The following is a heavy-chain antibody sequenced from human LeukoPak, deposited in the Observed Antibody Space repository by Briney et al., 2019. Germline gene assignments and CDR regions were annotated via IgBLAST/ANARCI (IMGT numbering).Heavy chain of an antibody. D-gene: IGHD3-10*01. CDR1: GFAFSSYG. V-gene: IGHV3-30*18. J-gene: IGHJ4*02. Sequence: GRSLRLSCAASGFAFSSYGMHWVRQAPGKGLEWVAVISYDGSNKYYADSVKGRFTISRDNSKNTLYLQMNSLRAEDTAVYYCAKWGITMVRGVMEAHLWGQGTLVTVSS. CDR3: AKWGITMVRGVMEAHL. CDR2: ISYDGSNK.